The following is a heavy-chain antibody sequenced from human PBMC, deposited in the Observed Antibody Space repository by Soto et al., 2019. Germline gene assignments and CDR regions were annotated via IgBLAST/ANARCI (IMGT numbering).Heavy chain of an antibody. CDR1: GGTFSSYA. Sequence: QVQLVQSGAEVKKPGSSVKVSCKASGGTFSSYAISWVRQAPGQGLEWMGGIIPIFGTANYAQKFQGRVTITVDESTSTAYMELSSLRSEDTVVYYCARSRFEYSSSSLPNQFYYDYGMDVWGQGTTVTVSS. CDR3: ARSRFEYSSSSLPNQFYYDYGMDV. CDR2: IIPIFGTA. D-gene: IGHD6-6*01. V-gene: IGHV1-69*01. J-gene: IGHJ6*02.